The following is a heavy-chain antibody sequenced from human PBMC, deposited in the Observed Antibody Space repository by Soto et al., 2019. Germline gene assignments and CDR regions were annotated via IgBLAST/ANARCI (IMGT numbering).Heavy chain of an antibody. CDR1: GGSISSSNW. D-gene: IGHD1-26*01. Sequence: SETLSLTCAVSGGSISSSNWWSWVRQPPGKGLEWIGEIYHSGSTNYNPSLKSRVTISVDKSKNQFSLKLSSVTAADTAVYYCARYSGRYYYGMDVWGQGTTVTVSS. CDR3: ARYSGRYYYGMDV. J-gene: IGHJ6*02. CDR2: IYHSGST. V-gene: IGHV4-4*02.